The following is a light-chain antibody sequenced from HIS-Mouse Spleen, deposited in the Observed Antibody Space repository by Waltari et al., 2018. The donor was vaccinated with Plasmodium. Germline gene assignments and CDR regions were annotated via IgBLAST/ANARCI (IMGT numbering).Light chain of an antibody. CDR3: QTWGTGIGV. CDR1: SGHSSYA. J-gene: IGLJ2*01. CDR2: LNSDGSH. V-gene: IGLV4-69*01. Sequence: QLVLTQSPSASASLGASVKLTCTLSSGHSSYAIAWHQQQPENGPRYLIKLNSDGSHSKGDGIPDRFSGSSSGAERYLTISSLQSEDEADYYCQTWGTGIGVFGGGTKLTVL.